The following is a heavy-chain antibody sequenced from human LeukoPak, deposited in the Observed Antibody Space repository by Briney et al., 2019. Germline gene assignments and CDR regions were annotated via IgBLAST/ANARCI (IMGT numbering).Heavy chain of an antibody. CDR3: ARDLVVVTGLRTRGSFDI. J-gene: IGHJ3*02. V-gene: IGHV1-46*01. CDR1: GYSFTSYY. CDR2: INPSGGTT. Sequence: ASVKVSCKASGYSFTSYYMHWVRQAPGQGLEWMGIINPSGGTTSYAQKFQGRVTVTRDTSTSTVYMELSSLRSEDTAVYYCARDLVVVTGLRTRGSFDIWGQGTMVTVSS. D-gene: IGHD2-21*02.